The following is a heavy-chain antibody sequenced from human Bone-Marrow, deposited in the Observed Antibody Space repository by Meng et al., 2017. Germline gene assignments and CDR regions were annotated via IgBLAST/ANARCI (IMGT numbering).Heavy chain of an antibody. D-gene: IGHD1-14*01. V-gene: IGHV4-4*02. CDR1: GGSISSSNW. CDR3: ARDPTGGEDHQRV. J-gene: IGHJ4*02. Sequence: QVQLQESGPGLVKPSGTLSRTCAVSGGSISSSNWWSWGRQPPGKGLEWIGKIYHSGITIYNPSLKSRVTMSVDNSKNQFSLKLNSMTAADTAVYYCARDPTGGEDHQRVWGQGTLVTVSS. CDR2: IYHSGIT.